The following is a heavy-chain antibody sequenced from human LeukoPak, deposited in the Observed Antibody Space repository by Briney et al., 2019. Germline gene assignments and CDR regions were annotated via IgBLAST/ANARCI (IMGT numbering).Heavy chain of an antibody. V-gene: IGHV3-30*02. CDR2: IRYDGSNK. J-gene: IGHJ1*01. CDR1: GFTFSSYG. CDR3: AKENYGDSTGGRFQH. D-gene: IGHD4-17*01. Sequence: GGSLRLSCAASGFTFSSYGMHWVRQAPGKGLEWVAFIRYDGSNKYYADSVKGRFTISRDNSKDTLYLQMNSLRAEDTAVYYCAKENYGDSTGGRFQHWGQGTLVTVSS.